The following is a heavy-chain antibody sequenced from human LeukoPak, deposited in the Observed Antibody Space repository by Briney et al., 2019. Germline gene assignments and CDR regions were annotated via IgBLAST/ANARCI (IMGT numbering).Heavy chain of an antibody. CDR2: ISSSSSYI. D-gene: IGHD1-14*01. V-gene: IGHV3-21*01. Sequence: SGGSVRLSCVASGCTFSGYSMTWVRQAPGKGLEWVSSISSSSSYIYYADSVKGRFTISRDNAKNSLYLQMNSLRAEDTAVYYCARDRLRGPRNLESDYWGQGTLITVSS. J-gene: IGHJ4*02. CDR1: GCTFSGYS. CDR3: ARDRLRGPRNLESDY.